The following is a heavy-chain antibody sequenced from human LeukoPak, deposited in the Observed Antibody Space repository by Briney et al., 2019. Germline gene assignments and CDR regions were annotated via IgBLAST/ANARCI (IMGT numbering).Heavy chain of an antibody. D-gene: IGHD3-22*01. V-gene: IGHV1-2*02. CDR2: INPNSGGT. Sequence: ASVKVSCKASGYTFTGYYMHWVRQAPGQGLEWMGWINPNSGGTNYAQKFQGRATMTRDTSISTAYMELSRLRSDDTAVYYCARVRTYDSSPHGFDPWGQGTLVTVSS. CDR1: GYTFTGYY. CDR3: ARVRTYDSSPHGFDP. J-gene: IGHJ5*02.